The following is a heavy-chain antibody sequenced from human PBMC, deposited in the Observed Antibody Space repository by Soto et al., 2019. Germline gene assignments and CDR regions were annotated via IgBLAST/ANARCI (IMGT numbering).Heavy chain of an antibody. CDR3: SRLRDTYFFDS. CDR1: GDSMTTIGSY. D-gene: IGHD3-10*01. Sequence: SETLSLTCSVSGDSMTTIGSYWSWVRQHPGKGLEWIGYIYHTGSTYYNPSLKSRVTIALDTSKQQFSLNLTSVTAADTAVYYCSRLRDTYFFDSWGQGALVTVSS. V-gene: IGHV4-31*03. J-gene: IGHJ4*02. CDR2: IYHTGST.